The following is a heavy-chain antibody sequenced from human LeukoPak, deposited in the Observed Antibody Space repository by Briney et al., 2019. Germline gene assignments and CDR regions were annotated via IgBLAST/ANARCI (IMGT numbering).Heavy chain of an antibody. CDR1: GGTFISYA. Sequence: GASVTVSCTASGGTFISYAISWVRQAPGQGLEWMGGIIPIFGTANYAQKFQGRVTITADESTSTAYMELSSLRSEDTAVYYCARVRNYEDRWWFDPWGQGTLVTVSS. D-gene: IGHD1-7*01. J-gene: IGHJ5*02. CDR2: IIPIFGTA. CDR3: ARVRNYEDRWWFDP. V-gene: IGHV1-69*13.